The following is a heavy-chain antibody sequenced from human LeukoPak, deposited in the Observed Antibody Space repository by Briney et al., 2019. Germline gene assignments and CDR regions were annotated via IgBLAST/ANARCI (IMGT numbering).Heavy chain of an antibody. Sequence: SETLSLTCTVSGGSITNYYWSWIRQPPGKGLEWIGYIYHNGITNYNPFLKSRVTISIDTSKSQFSLKLSSVTAADTAVYYCAGGVVAAATTFDYWGQGTLVTVSS. V-gene: IGHV4-59*01. CDR2: IYHNGIT. CDR3: AGGVVAAATTFDY. J-gene: IGHJ4*02. CDR1: GGSITNYY. D-gene: IGHD2-15*01.